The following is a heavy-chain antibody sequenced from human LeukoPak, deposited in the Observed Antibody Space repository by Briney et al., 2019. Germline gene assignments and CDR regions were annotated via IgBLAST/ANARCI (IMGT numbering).Heavy chain of an antibody. V-gene: IGHV4-59*12. CDR3: ARDHCSGGSCYFGY. Sequence: SETLSLTCTVSGGSISSYYWSWIRQPPGKGLEWIGYSYYSGSTYYNPSLKSRVTISVDTSKNQFSLKLSSVTAADTAVYYCARDHCSGGSCYFGYWGQGTLVTVSS. J-gene: IGHJ4*02. CDR2: SYYSGST. CDR1: GGSISSYY. D-gene: IGHD2-15*01.